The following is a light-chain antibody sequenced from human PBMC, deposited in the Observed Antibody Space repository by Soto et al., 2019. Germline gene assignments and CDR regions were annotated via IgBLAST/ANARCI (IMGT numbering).Light chain of an antibody. J-gene: IGKJ5*01. CDR3: QQRSNWPPGDT. V-gene: IGKV3D-20*02. CDR1: QSVRNNY. Sequence: ENGLTQSPGTLSLSTGERATLSCRASQSVRNNYLAWYQQRPGQAPRLLIYAASSRATGIPDRFSGSGSGTDFTLIISSLEPEDFAVFYCQQRSNWPPGDTFGQGTRLEV. CDR2: AAS.